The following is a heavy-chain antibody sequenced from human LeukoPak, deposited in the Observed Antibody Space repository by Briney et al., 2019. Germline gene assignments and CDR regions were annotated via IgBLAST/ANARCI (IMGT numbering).Heavy chain of an antibody. CDR3: AREVGSPAVRSAFDL. CDR2: INSDGSST. J-gene: IGHJ3*01. D-gene: IGHD2-15*01. CDR1: GFTFSSYW. V-gene: IGHV3-74*01. Sequence: QPGGSLRLSCAASGFTFSSYWMHWVRQAPGKGLVWVSRINSDGSSTSYADSVKGRFTISRDNAKNSLYLQMNSLRDEDTAVYYCAREVGSPAVRSAFDLWGQGTLVTVS.